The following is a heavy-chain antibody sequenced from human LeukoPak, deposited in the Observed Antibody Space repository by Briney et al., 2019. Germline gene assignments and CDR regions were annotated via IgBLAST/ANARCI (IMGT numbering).Heavy chain of an antibody. CDR1: GFTFDDYA. CDR3: AKDMGTMVRGVDY. CDR2: IRWNSGSI. J-gene: IGHJ4*02. D-gene: IGHD3-10*01. V-gene: IGHV3-9*01. Sequence: GGSLRLSCAASGFTFDDYAMHWVRQAPGKGLEWVSGIRWNSGSIGYADSVKGRFTISRDNAKNSLYLQMNSLRAEDTALYDCAKDMGTMVRGVDYWGQGTLVTASS.